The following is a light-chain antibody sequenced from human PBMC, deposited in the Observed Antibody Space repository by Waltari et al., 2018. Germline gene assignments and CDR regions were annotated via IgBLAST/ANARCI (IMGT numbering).Light chain of an antibody. Sequence: EIVLTQSPGTLSLSPGERVTLPCRASQSVGRSLAWYQQKPGQAPRLLIYGASSRATGIPDRFSGSGSGTDFSLTISRLAPDDLAVYYCQHYVRLPVTFGQGTKVEI. CDR3: QHYVRLPVT. CDR2: GAS. J-gene: IGKJ1*01. V-gene: IGKV3-20*01. CDR1: QSVGRS.